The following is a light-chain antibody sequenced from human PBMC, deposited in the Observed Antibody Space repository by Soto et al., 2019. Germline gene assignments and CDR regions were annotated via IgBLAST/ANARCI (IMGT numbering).Light chain of an antibody. CDR1: QSVSNNY. CDR3: QQYGSSPPYT. CDR2: GSS. Sequence: EVVLTQSPGALSLSPGDRATLSCRASQSVSNNYFAWYQQKPGQAPRPLIFGSSDRATGIPDRFSGRGSGTDFTLTISRLEPEDFAVYYCQQYGSSPPYTFGQGTKLEIK. V-gene: IGKV3-20*01. J-gene: IGKJ2*01.